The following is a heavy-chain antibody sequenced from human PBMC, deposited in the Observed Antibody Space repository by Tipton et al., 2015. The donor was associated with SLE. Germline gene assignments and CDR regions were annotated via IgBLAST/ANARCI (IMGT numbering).Heavy chain of an antibody. CDR1: GGSFSGYY. J-gene: IGHJ4*02. Sequence: TLSLTCAVYGGSFSGYYWSWIRQPPGKGLGWIGEINHSGSTNYNPSLKSRVAISVDTSKNQFSLKLSSVTAADTAVYYCARELLSEKGSFDYWGQGTLVTVSS. D-gene: IGHD3-10*01. V-gene: IGHV4-34*01. CDR3: ARELLSEKGSFDY. CDR2: INHSGST.